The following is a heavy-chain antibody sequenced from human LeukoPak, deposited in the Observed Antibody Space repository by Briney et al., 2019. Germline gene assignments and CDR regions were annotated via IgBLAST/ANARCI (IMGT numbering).Heavy chain of an antibody. J-gene: IGHJ4*02. CDR3: ARANRPFHSSGWYKDY. V-gene: IGHV3-30-3*01. CDR2: ISYDGSNQ. D-gene: IGHD6-19*01. CDR1: GFTFSSYD. Sequence: GRSLRLSCAASGFTFSSYDMHWVRQAPGKGLEWVALISYDGSNQNYADSVKGRFTISRDNPKNTLYLQMNSLRAEDTAAYYCARANRPFHSSGWYKDYWGQGTLVTVSS.